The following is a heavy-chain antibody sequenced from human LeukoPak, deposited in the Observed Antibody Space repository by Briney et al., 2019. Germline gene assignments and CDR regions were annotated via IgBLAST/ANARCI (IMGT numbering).Heavy chain of an antibody. J-gene: IGHJ4*02. D-gene: IGHD5-12*01. CDR1: GFTFSSYE. CDR3: AKSNDYDH. CDR2: ISSSGSTI. V-gene: IGHV3-48*03. Sequence: GGSLRLSCAASGFTFSSYEMNWVRQAPGKGLEWVSYISSSGSTIYYADSVKGRFTISRDNAKNSLYLQLDSLRAEDTAVYYCAKSNDYDHWGQGTLVTVSS.